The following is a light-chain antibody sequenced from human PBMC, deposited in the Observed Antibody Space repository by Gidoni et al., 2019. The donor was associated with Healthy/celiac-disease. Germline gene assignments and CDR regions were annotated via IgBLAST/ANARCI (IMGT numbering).Light chain of an antibody. V-gene: IGKV1-12*01. CDR1: QGISSL. J-gene: IGKJ5*01. CDR3: QQANSFPIT. CDR2: AAS. Sequence: DIQMTQYPSSVSASVGDRVTITWRASQGISSLLAWYQQKPGKAPKLLIYAASSLQSGVPSRFSGSVSGTYFTLTISILQPEYFATYYCQQANSFPITFXQXTRLEIK.